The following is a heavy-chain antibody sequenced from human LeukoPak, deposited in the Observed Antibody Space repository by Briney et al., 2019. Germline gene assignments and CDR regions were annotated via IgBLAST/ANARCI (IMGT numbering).Heavy chain of an antibody. Sequence: GGSLRLSCAASGFTFNSSWMHWVRQAPGKGLEWVSVIYSGGSTYYADSVKGRFTISRDNSKNTLYLQMNSLRAEDTAVYYYAKQGGYSYGYYFDYWGQGTLVTVSS. CDR2: IYSGGST. J-gene: IGHJ4*02. V-gene: IGHV3-66*04. CDR3: AKQGGYSYGYYFDY. D-gene: IGHD5-18*01. CDR1: GFTFNSSW.